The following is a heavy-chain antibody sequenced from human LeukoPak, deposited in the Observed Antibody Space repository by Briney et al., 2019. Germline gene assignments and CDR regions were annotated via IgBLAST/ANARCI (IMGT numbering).Heavy chain of an antibody. CDR3: ARAVGPFDY. CDR2: IWYDGTNK. J-gene: IGHJ4*02. V-gene: IGHV3-33*01. Sequence: GRSLRLSCAASGFTFSTYGMHGVRQAPGRGLEWVAVIWYDGTNKYYGDSVKGRFTISRDNSKNTLYLQMNSLRAEDTAVYYCARAVGPFDYWGQGTLVTVSS. CDR1: GFTFSTYG.